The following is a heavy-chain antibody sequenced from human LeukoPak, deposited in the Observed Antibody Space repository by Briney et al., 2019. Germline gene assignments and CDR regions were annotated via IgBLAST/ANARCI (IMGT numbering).Heavy chain of an antibody. V-gene: IGHV2-70*11. CDR3: VRILCSGWTPTPRDV. D-gene: IGHD6-19*01. CDR1: GFSLSTSGMC. J-gene: IGHJ6*04. Sequence: SGPALVKPTQTLTLTCTFSGFSLSTSGMCVSWIRQPPGKALEWLARIDWDDDKYYSTSLKTRLTISKDTSKNQVVLTMTNMDPVDTATYYCVRILCSGWTPTPRDVWGKGTTVTVSS. CDR2: IDWDDDK.